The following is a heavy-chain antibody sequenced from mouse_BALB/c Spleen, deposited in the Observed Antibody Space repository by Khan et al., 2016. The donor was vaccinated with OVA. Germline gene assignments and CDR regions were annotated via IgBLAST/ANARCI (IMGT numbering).Heavy chain of an antibody. CDR3: ARAYGYWFFDV. D-gene: IGHD1-1*01. CDR2: IYPGDGDT. V-gene: IGHV1-80*01. J-gene: IGHJ1*01. CDR1: GYAFSSYW. Sequence: QVQLQQSGAELVRPGSSVKISCKASGYAFSSYWMNWVKQRPGQGLEWIGQIYPGDGDTNDNGKFEGKATLTADKSSSTAYMQLRSLTSEDSAVYFCARAYGYWFFDVWGAGTTVTVSS.